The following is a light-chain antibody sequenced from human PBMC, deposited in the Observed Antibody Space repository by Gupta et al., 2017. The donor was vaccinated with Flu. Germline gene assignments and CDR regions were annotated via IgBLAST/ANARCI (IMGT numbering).Light chain of an antibody. CDR2: KAS. J-gene: IGKJ1*01. CDR1: QSISSW. V-gene: IGKV1-5*03. Sequence: DIQMTQSPSTLSASVGDRVTITCRASQSISSWLAWYQQKPGKPPKLLIYKASSLESGVPSRFSGSGSGTDFTITINSLQPGDFATYYCQQYDSYSTFGQGTKVEIK. CDR3: QQYDSYST.